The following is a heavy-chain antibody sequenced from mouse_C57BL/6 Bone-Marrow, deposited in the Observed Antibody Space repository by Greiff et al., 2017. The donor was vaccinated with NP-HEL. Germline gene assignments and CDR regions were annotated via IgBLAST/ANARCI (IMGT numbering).Heavy chain of an antibody. CDR2: IYPGSGST. CDR1: GYTFTSYW. CDR3: AREDGSSGYWYFDV. V-gene: IGHV1-55*01. J-gene: IGHJ1*03. Sequence: QVQLQQPGAELVKPGASVQMSCKASGYTFTSYWITWVKQRPGQGLEWIGDIYPGSGSTNYNEKFKSKATLTVDTSSSIAYMQLSSLTSENSAVYYCAREDGSSGYWYFDVWGTGTTVTVSS. D-gene: IGHD1-1*01.